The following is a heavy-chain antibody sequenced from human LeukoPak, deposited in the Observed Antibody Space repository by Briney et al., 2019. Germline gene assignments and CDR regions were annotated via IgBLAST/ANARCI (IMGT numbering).Heavy chain of an antibody. D-gene: IGHD4-17*01. Sequence: PGGSLRLSCAASGFTFSSYSMNWVRQAPGKGLEWVSSISSSSSYIYYADSMKGRFTISRDNADNSLYLQMNSLGAEDTAVYFCARLGPVNKDHYIDVGGKGTTVTISS. CDR1: GFTFSSYS. CDR2: ISSSSSYI. V-gene: IGHV3-21*01. CDR3: ARLGPVNKDHYIDV. J-gene: IGHJ6*03.